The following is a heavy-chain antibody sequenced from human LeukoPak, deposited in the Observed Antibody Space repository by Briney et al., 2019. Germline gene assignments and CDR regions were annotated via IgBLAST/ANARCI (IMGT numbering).Heavy chain of an antibody. CDR1: GFTFSTYA. CDR3: AREAIKDY. V-gene: IGHV3-30-3*01. Sequence: GGSLRLSCAASGFTFSTYAMHWVRQAPGKGLEWVAVISYDGSSKYYADSVKGRFTIARDDAKNSLYLQMSSLRDEDTAVYYCAREAIKDYWGQGTLVTVSS. J-gene: IGHJ4*02. CDR2: ISYDGSSK.